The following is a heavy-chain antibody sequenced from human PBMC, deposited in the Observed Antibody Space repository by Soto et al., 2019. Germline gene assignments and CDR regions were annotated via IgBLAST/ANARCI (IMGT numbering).Heavy chain of an antibody. V-gene: IGHV4-59*08. CDR3: ARGLEYTRWTFDY. D-gene: IGHD6-6*01. J-gene: IGHJ4*02. Sequence: SETLSLTCTVSCGSISSYYWSWIRQPPGKGLEWIGYIYYSGSTNYNPSLKSRVTISVDTSKNQFSLKLSSVTAADTAVYYCARGLEYTRWTFDYWGQGTLVTVSS. CDR2: IYYSGST. CDR1: CGSISSYY.